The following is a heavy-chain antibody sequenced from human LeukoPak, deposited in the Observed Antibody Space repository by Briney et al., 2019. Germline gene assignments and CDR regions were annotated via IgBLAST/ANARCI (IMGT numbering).Heavy chain of an antibody. CDR3: AKGYSSGWYDY. V-gene: IGHV3-23*01. CDR2: IGAGGGST. CDR1: GFTFSSYA. J-gene: IGHJ4*02. Sequence: GGSLRLSCAASGFTFSSYAMTWVRQAPGKGLEWVSAIGAGGGSTYYADSLKGRFTISRDNSRNTLYLQMNSLRAEDTAVYYCAKGYSSGWYDYWGQGTVVTVSS. D-gene: IGHD6-19*01.